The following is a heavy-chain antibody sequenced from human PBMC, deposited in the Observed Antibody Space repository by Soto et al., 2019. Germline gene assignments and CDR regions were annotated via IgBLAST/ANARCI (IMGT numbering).Heavy chain of an antibody. V-gene: IGHV1-3*01. CDR3: ARGPFGVPNSGDYYYYGMDV. CDR1: GYTFTSYA. Sequence: ASVKVSCKASGYTFTSYAMHWVRQAPGQRLEWLGWINAGNGNTKYSQKFQGRVTITRDTSASTAYMELSSLRSEDTAVYYCARGPFGVPNSGDYYYYGMDVWGQGPTVTVSS. D-gene: IGHD3-3*01. J-gene: IGHJ6*02. CDR2: INAGNGNT.